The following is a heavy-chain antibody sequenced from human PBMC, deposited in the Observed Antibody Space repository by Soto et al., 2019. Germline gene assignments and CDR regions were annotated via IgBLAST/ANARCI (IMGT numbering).Heavy chain of an antibody. D-gene: IGHD5-18*01. CDR1: GFTFDDYA. V-gene: IGHV3-9*01. J-gene: IGHJ4*02. CDR2: INWNRGSI. Sequence: LRLSCAASGFTFDDYAMHWVRQTPGKGLEWVSGINWNRGSIGYADSVKGRFTISKDIANNSLYLQMNSLRAGDTGLYYCAKALSGYTYGPFDYWGQGTQVTVSS. CDR3: AKALSGYTYGPFDY.